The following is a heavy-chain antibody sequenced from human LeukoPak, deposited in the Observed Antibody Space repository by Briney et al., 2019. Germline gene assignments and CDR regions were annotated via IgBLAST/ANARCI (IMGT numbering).Heavy chain of an antibody. D-gene: IGHD1-1*01. J-gene: IGHJ6*02. CDR3: ARGIWNDFHYYYGMDV. V-gene: IGHV1-8*01. CDR1: GYTFTSYD. Sequence: AASVKVSCKASGYTFTSYDINWGRQATGQGLEWMGWMNPNSGNTGYAQKFQGRVTMTRNTSISTAYMELSSLRSEDTAVYYCARGIWNDFHYYYGMDVWGQGTTVTVSS. CDR2: MNPNSGNT.